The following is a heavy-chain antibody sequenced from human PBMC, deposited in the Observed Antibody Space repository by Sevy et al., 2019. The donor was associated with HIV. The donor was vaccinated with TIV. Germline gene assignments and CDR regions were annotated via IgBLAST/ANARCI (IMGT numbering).Heavy chain of an antibody. CDR1: EVTFSNYA. CDR3: AKDLADTVLVDYFDY. V-gene: IGHV3-30-3*01. J-gene: IGHJ4*02. Sequence: GGSLRLSCAASEVTFSNYAMHWVRQAPGKGLEWVAVISYDGNNKYYADSVKGRFSISRDNPKNTLYLQMNGLRGEDTAVYYCAKDLADTVLVDYFDYWGQGTLVTVSS. CDR2: ISYDGNNK. D-gene: IGHD5-18*01.